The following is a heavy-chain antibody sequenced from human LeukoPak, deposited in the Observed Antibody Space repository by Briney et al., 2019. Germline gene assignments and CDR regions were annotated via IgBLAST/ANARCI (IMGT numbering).Heavy chain of an antibody. J-gene: IGHJ3*02. Sequence: GGSLRLSCAASGFTFSSYAMSWVRQAPGKGLEWVSSISSSSSYIYYADSVKGRFTISRDNAKNSLYLQTNSLRAEDTAVYYCARDLHYYGSGEAFDIWGQGTMVTVSS. CDR3: ARDLHYYGSGEAFDI. CDR2: ISSSSSYI. D-gene: IGHD3-10*01. V-gene: IGHV3-21*01. CDR1: GFTFSSYA.